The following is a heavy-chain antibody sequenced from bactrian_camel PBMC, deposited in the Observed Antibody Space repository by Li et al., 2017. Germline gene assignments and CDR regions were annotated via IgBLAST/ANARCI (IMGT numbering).Heavy chain of an antibody. CDR2: IYSGPPTT. V-gene: IGHV3S54*01. CDR3: AAGRNNWLECDFDTDFRQ. J-gene: IGHJ6*01. D-gene: IGHD1*01. CDR1: GYQWSDNS. Sequence: HVQLVESVGGSVPPGGSLRLSCTASGYQWSDNSMGWFRPAPGEEREGVAAIYSGPPTTFYADSVKGRITISQDGAKNTVSLQMNSLKPEDTSMYYCAAGRNNWLECDFDTDFRQWGQGTQVTVS.